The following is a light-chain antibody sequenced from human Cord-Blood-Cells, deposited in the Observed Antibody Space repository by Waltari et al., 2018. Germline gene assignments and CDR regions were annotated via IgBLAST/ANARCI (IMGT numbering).Light chain of an antibody. CDR2: AAS. CDR3: QQSYSTPRLT. V-gene: IGKV1-39*01. J-gene: IGKJ3*01. CDR1: QSISRY. Sequence: DIQMTQSPSSLSASVGDRVTITCRASQSISRYLNWYQQKPGKAPKLLIYAASSLQSGVPSRFSGSGSGTDFTLTISSLQPEDFATYYCQQSYSTPRLTFGPGTKVDIK.